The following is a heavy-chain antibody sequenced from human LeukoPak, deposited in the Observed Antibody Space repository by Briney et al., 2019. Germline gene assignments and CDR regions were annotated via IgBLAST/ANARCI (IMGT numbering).Heavy chain of an antibody. CDR1: GFTFSSYW. J-gene: IGHJ4*02. CDR2: INSDGSSK. CDR3: AREKEVATVSSGYDY. V-gene: IGHV3-74*01. D-gene: IGHD6-19*01. Sequence: GGSLRLSCPASGFTFSSYWMHWVRQAPGKGLVWVSRINSDGSSKSYPDSVKGRLTISIDNAKNTLYLQMTSLRAEDMAVYYCAREKEVATVSSGYDYWGQGTLVTVSS.